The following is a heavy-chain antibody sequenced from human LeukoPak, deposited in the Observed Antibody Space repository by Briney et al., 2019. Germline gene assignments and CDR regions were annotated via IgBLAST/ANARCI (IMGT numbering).Heavy chain of an antibody. CDR2: MYQTGIT. J-gene: IGHJ3*02. Sequence: PSETLSLTCTVSGYSLSNAYYWGWIRQPPGNGLEWVGTMYQTGITYYRPSLKSRVTISVDTSKNQFSLKLSSVTAADTAVYFCARGSYSYDSSGAFDIWGQGTMVTVSS. D-gene: IGHD3-22*01. V-gene: IGHV4-38-2*02. CDR1: GYSLSNAYY. CDR3: ARGSYSYDSSGAFDI.